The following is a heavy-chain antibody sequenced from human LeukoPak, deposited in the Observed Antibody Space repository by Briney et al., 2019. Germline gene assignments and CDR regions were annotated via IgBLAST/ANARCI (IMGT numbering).Heavy chain of an antibody. D-gene: IGHD3-22*01. CDR2: INTNTGNP. Sequence: ASVKVSCKASGYIFTSYAMNWVRQAPGQGLEWMGWINTNTGNPTYAQGFTGRFVFSLDTSVSTAYLQISSLKAEDTAVYYCARGPRWHYDSSGYIPGESYWGQGTLVTVSS. CDR3: ARGPRWHYDSSGYIPGESY. J-gene: IGHJ4*02. CDR1: GYIFTSYA. V-gene: IGHV7-4-1*02.